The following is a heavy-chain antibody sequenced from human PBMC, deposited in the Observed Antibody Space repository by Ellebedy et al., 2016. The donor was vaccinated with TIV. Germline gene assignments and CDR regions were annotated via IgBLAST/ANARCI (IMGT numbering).Heavy chain of an antibody. Sequence: GGSLRLSCAASGFTFSSFAMHWVRQAPGKGLEWLSVISGGGSSTYHADSVKDRFTITRDNSKNTLYLQMNRLRTEDTAVYYCAKGSSSGFNYDRVGFEYWGQGTLVTVSS. J-gene: IGHJ4*02. V-gene: IGHV3-23*01. CDR1: GFTFSSFA. D-gene: IGHD3-22*01. CDR3: AKGSSSGFNYDRVGFEY. CDR2: ISGGGSST.